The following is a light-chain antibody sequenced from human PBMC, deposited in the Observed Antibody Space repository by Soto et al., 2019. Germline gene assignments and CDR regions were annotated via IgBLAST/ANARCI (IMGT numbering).Light chain of an antibody. CDR2: KAS. V-gene: IGKV1-5*03. CDR1: QSLSSW. Sequence: DSQMTQAPCTLSTSEGDRVTITCRASQSLSSWLAWYQHKPRKAPKLLIYKASTLESGVPSRFSGSGSGTEFTLTISSLQPEDFAAYYCLQQYSYSPTFGQGTKVDI. CDR3: LQQYSYSPT. J-gene: IGKJ1*01.